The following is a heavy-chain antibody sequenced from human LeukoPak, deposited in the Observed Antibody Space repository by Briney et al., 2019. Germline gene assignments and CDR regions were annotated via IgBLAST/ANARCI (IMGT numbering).Heavy chain of an antibody. V-gene: IGHV6-1*01. J-gene: IGHJ5*02. Sequence: SQTLSPTCAISGDSVSSNSAAWNWIRQSPSRGLEWLGRTYYRSKWYNDYAVSVESRITINPDTSKNQFSLQLNSVTPEDTAVYYCARGYYDSGSYYSFGWFDPWGQGTLVTVSS. CDR2: TYYRSKWYN. CDR1: GDSVSSNSAA. D-gene: IGHD3-10*01. CDR3: ARGYYDSGSYYSFGWFDP.